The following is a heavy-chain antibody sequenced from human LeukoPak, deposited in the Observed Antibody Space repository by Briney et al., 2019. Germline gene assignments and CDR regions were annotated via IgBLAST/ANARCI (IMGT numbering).Heavy chain of an antibody. CDR1: GYTFTGYY. V-gene: IGHV1-2*02. CDR3: ARGNDFWSGYPYYFDY. D-gene: IGHD3-3*01. CDR2: INPNSGGT. Sequence: ASVTVSCKASGYTFTGYYMHWVRQAPGQGLEWMGWINPNSGGTNYAQKFQGRVTMTRDTSISTAYMELSRLRSDDTAVYYCARGNDFWSGYPYYFDYWGQGTLVTVSS. J-gene: IGHJ4*02.